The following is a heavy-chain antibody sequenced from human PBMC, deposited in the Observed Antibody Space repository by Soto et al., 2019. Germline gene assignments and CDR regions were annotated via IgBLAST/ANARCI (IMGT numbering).Heavy chain of an antibody. CDR3: ARAPEPPTIFGLVRTYFFNH. D-gene: IGHD3-3*01. J-gene: IGHJ4*02. V-gene: IGHV4-31*03. CDR1: GDTSRSGGSC. CDR2: IFYSGSF. Sequence: PLETHPHTSTVSGDTSRSGGSCWDWIRKRPGKGLEWMGYIFYSGSFYYTPSLRGRVMMSADTSKNQFYLRLSSVTAADTAVYYCARAPEPPTIFGLVRTYFFNHWGQGTPVTGSS.